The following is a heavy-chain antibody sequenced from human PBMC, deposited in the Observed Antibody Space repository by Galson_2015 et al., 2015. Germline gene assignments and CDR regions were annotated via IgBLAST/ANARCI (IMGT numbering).Heavy chain of an antibody. J-gene: IGHJ2*01. V-gene: IGHV3-13*01. CDR3: ARANYGSGRPSNWYFDL. D-gene: IGHD3-10*01. CDR1: GFTFGFYD. Sequence: SLRLSCAASGFTFGFYDMHWVRQVTGKGLEWVSAIGTAGDTYYAGSVKGRFTISRENAKNSLYLQMNSLRAGDTAVYYCARANYGSGRPSNWYFDLWGRGTLVTVSP. CDR2: IGTAGDT.